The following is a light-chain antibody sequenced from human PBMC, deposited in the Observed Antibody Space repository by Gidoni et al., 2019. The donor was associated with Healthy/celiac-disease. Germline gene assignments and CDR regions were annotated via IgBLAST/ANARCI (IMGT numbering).Light chain of an antibody. Sequence: QSVLTQPPSVSGAPGQRVTISCTGSSSKIGAGYDVHWYQQLPGTAPKLLISGNSNRPSGVPDRFSGTKSGTSASLAITGLQAEDEADYYCQSYDSSLSGVVFGGGTKLTVL. CDR2: GNS. V-gene: IGLV1-40*01. CDR1: SSKIGAGYD. CDR3: QSYDSSLSGVV. J-gene: IGLJ2*01.